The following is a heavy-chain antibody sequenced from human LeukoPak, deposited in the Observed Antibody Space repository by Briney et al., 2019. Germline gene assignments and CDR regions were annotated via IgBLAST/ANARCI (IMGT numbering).Heavy chain of an antibody. J-gene: IGHJ5*02. CDR1: GLTFTKFG. Sequence: GGSLRLSCTVSGLTFTKFGMNWVRQAPGKGLAWVSSISGTSGYIYYADSVKGRFIISRDNTKDSLYLQMNTLRAEDTAIYYCAKTTTRSYYYDTTGSNYFDPWGQGTLVTVSP. V-gene: IGHV3-21*04. CDR2: ISGTSGYI. CDR3: AKTTTRSYYYDTTGSNYFDP. D-gene: IGHD3-22*01.